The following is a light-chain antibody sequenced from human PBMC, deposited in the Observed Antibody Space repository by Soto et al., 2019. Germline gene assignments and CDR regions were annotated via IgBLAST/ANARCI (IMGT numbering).Light chain of an antibody. V-gene: IGLV1-40*01. J-gene: IGLJ2*01. Sequence: QSVLTQPPSVSGAPGQRVTISCTGSSSNIGAGYDVHWYQQLPGTAPKLLIYGNNIRPSGVPDRFSGSRSGTSASLAITGLRAEEETDYYGQSYNIPLRVVFGGGTKLTVL. CDR3: QSYNIPLRVV. CDR2: GNN. CDR1: SSNIGAGYD.